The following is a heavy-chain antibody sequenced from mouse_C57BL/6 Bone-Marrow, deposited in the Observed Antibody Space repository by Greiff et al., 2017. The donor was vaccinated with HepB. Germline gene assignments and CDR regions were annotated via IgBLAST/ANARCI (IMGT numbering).Heavy chain of an antibody. Sequence: DVMLVESGGGLVKPGGSLKLSCAASGFTFSSYAMSWVRQTPEKRLEWVATISDGGSYTYYPDNVKGRFTISRDNAKNNLYLQMSHLKSEDTAMYYGARHYYGSSLDYWGQGTTLTVSS. CDR3: ARHYYGSSLDY. J-gene: IGHJ2*01. V-gene: IGHV5-4*03. D-gene: IGHD1-1*01. CDR1: GFTFSSYA. CDR2: ISDGGSYT.